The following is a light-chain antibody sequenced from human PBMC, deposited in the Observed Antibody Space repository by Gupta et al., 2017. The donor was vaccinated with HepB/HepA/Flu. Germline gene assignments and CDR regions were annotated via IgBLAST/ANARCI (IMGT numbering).Light chain of an antibody. V-gene: IGLV2-23*02. CDR3: CSYAAGGTYV. Sequence: QSALTQPASVSGSPGQSITISCTGTSSDVGSYNLVSWYQQHPGKAPKLMIYEVSKRPSGVSNRFSGSKSGNTASLTISGLQAEDEADYYCCSYAAGGTYVFATGTKVTVL. J-gene: IGLJ1*01. CDR1: SSDVGSYNL. CDR2: EVS.